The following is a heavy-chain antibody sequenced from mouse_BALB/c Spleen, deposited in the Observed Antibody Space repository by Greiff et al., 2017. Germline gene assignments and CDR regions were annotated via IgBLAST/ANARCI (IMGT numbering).Heavy chain of an antibody. D-gene: IGHD2-10*01. Sequence: EVQVVESGTVLARPGASVKMSCKASGYSFTSYWMHWVKQRPGQGLEWIGAIYPGNSDTSYNQKFKGKAKLTAVTSASTAYMELSSLTNEDSAVYYCTTYYGNYEDYWGQGTTLTVSS. V-gene: IGHV1-5*01. CDR3: TTYYGNYEDY. CDR1: GYSFTSYW. J-gene: IGHJ2*01. CDR2: IYPGNSDT.